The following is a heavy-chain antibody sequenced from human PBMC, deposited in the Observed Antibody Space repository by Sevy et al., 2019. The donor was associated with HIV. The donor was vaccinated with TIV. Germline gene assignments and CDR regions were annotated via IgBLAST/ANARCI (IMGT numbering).Heavy chain of an antibody. CDR3: SMEDGYNYFDY. J-gene: IGHJ4*02. CDR2: IKSEMDGGTT. Sequence: WGSLRLSCAASGFTLNKAWMNWVRQAPGKGLEWVGRIKSEMDGGTTDYAEPVKGRFSISRDDSKNTLYLQMNSLKIEDTAVYYCSMEDGYNYFDYWGQGALVTVSS. CDR1: GFTLNKAW. V-gene: IGHV3-15*07. D-gene: IGHD5-12*01.